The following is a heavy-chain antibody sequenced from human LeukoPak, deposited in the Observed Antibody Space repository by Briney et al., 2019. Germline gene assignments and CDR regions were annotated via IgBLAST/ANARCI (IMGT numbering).Heavy chain of an antibody. V-gene: IGHV3-23*01. J-gene: IGHJ4*02. CDR3: AKAPVTSCRGAYCYPFDS. CDR2: TSSSDAGT. Sequence: PGGSLRLSCAASGFTLSTYAMSWVRQTPGNGLEWGAATSSSDAGTYHADSVRGRFTISRDNSKTTLYLQMNSLRAEDAAVYFCAKAPVTSCRGAYCYPFDSWGQGTLVTVSS. D-gene: IGHD2-21*01. CDR1: GFTLSTYA.